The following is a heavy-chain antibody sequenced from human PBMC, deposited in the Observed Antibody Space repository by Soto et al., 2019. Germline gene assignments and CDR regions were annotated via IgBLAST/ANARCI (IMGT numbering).Heavy chain of an antibody. Sequence: GGSLRLSCSASGFTFSIYAMHWVRQAPGKGLEWVSVIGAGGATTYYADSVKGRFTISRDNSQNTLFLQMNGLRAEDTAVYYCAKSAEKYSVSSGYFRYFDYWGQGTQVTVSS. D-gene: IGHD3-22*01. CDR3: AKSAEKYSVSSGYFRYFDY. CDR2: IGAGGATT. V-gene: IGHV3-23*01. CDR1: GFTFSIYA. J-gene: IGHJ4*02.